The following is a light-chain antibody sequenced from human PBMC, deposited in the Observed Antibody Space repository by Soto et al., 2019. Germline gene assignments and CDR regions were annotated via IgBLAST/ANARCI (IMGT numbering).Light chain of an antibody. CDR3: QQYNRYRT. J-gene: IGKJ1*01. V-gene: IGKV1-5*01. Sequence: DIQMTQSPSTLSASVGDRVTITCRASQSISSWLAWYQQKPGKAPKLLIYDASSLESGVPSRFSGSGSGTEFTLTISSLQPEDFATYYCQQYNRYRTFGQRTKVDIK. CDR2: DAS. CDR1: QSISSW.